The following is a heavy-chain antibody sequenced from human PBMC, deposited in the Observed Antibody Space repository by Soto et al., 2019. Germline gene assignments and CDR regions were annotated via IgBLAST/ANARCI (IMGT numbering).Heavy chain of an antibody. J-gene: IGHJ5*02. CDR2: IYYSGST. Sequence: TSETLSLTCTVSGGSISSGDYYWSWIRQPPGKGLEWIGYIYYSGSTYYNPSLKSRVTISVDTSKNQFSLKLSSVTAADTAVYYCARHHYYDSSGMVDPWGQGTLVTVSS. D-gene: IGHD3-22*01. CDR3: ARHHYYDSSGMVDP. CDR1: GGSISSGDYY. V-gene: IGHV4-39*01.